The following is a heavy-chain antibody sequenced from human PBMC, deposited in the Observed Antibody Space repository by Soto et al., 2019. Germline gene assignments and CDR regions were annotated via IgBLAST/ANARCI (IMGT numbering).Heavy chain of an antibody. CDR2: ISSSGYT. CDR1: GFIFSDYY. CDR3: ARDLVGEGNYVSFSDY. V-gene: IGHV3-11*05. J-gene: IGHJ4*02. D-gene: IGHD3-22*01. Sequence: QVQLVESGGGLVKPGGSLRLSCAASGFIFSDYYMSWIRQAPGKGLEWVSYISSSGYTNYADSVKGRFTISRDNAKNSLYLQMNSLRAEDPAVYYCARDLVGEGNYVSFSDYWGQGTLVTVSS.